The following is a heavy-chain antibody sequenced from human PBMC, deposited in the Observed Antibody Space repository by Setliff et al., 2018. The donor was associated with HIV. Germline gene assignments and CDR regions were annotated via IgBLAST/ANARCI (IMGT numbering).Heavy chain of an antibody. J-gene: IGHJ4*02. CDR2: IRYDGSNK. Sequence: PGGSLRLSCAASGFTFSSYGMHWVRQAPGKGLEWVAFIRYDGSNKYYADSVKGRFTISRDNSKNTLYLQMNSLRAEDTAVYYCATYLDISSFNHNFDFWGQGTLVTVSS. V-gene: IGHV3-30*02. D-gene: IGHD3-9*01. CDR1: GFTFSSYG. CDR3: ATYLDISSFNHNFDF.